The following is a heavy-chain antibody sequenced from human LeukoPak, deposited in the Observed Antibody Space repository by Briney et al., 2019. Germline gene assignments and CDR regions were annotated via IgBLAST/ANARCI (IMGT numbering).Heavy chain of an antibody. D-gene: IGHD4-23*01. J-gene: IGHJ2*01. CDR3: ARRVVNNRNWYFDL. Sequence: GESLKISCKGSGDIFTRNWIVWVRQMPGKGLEWMAIIYPGDSDTRYSPSFQGQVTISADKSINTAYLQWSSLKASDTAMYYCARRVVNNRNWYFDLWGRGTLVTVSS. CDR2: IYPGDSDT. V-gene: IGHV5-51*01. CDR1: GDIFTRNW.